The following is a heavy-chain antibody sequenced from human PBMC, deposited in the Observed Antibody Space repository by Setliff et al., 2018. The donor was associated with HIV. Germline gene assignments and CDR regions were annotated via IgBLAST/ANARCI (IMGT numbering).Heavy chain of an antibody. CDR3: ARESGSAYYYYYMDV. CDR2: IYYSGAT. D-gene: IGHD1-26*01. V-gene: IGHV4-39*01. Sequence: ASETLSLTCTVSGDSISSGGYYWSWIRQLPGKGLEWIGYIYYSGATYYNPSLKSRVTVSVDPSKNQFSLKLSSVTAADTAVYYCARESGSAYYYYYMDVWGKGTTVTVSS. J-gene: IGHJ6*03. CDR1: GDSISSGGYY.